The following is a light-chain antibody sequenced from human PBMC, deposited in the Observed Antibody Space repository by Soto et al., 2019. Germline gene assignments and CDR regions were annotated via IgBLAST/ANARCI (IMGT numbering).Light chain of an antibody. J-gene: IGKJ2*01. CDR1: HDISRV. Sequence: DVQMTQSPSAMSASVGDRVTITCRASHDISRVVAWFQQKPGKAPERLLYDTSSLQPGVPSRFSGRGSWTEFTIAIRGLQPEDFATYYCLQHNNYPYTFGQGTKLEIK. CDR2: DTS. CDR3: LQHNNYPYT. V-gene: IGKV1-17*03.